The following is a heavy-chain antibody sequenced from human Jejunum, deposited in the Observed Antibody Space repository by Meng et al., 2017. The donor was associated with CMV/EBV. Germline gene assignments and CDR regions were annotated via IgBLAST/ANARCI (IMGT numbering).Heavy chain of an antibody. CDR2: IDNRGST. CDR1: GGSISSGDFC. J-gene: IGHJ4*02. V-gene: IGHV4-30-4*01. D-gene: IGHD6-19*01. Sequence: HLQESVPGLVRPSTTLSLTCTASGGSISSGDFCWSWIRQPPGKGLQWIGYIDNRGSTYYNPSLTSRVTVSMDTSKNQFSLKLTSVTAADTAVYYCARGYSSGWYYFHYWGQGTLVTVSS. CDR3: ARGYSSGWYYFHY.